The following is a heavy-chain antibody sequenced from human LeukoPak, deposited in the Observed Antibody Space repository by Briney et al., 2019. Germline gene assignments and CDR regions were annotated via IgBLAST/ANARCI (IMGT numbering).Heavy chain of an antibody. CDR2: ISYDGSNK. CDR1: GFTFSSYG. Sequence: GGSLRLSCAASGFTFSSYGMHWVRQAPGKGLEWVAVISYDGSNKYYADSVKGRFTISRDNSKNTLYLQMNSLRAEDTAVYYCAKISSTWSKYDYWGQGTLVTVSS. CDR3: AKISSTWSKYDY. D-gene: IGHD6-13*01. J-gene: IGHJ4*02. V-gene: IGHV3-30*18.